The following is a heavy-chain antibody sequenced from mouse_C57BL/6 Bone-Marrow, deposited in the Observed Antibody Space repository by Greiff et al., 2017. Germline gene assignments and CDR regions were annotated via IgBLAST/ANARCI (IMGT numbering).Heavy chain of an antibody. J-gene: IGHJ1*03. V-gene: IGHV1-15*01. CDR3: TMITRYFYV. CDR2: IDPETGGT. Sequence: VQLVESGAELVRPGASVTLSCKASGYTFTDYEMHWVKQTPVHGLEWIGAIDPETGGTAYNQKFKGKAILTAAKSSSTVYMEIRSLTSDDSAVYYFTMITRYFYVWGTGTTVTVTS. D-gene: IGHD2-4*01. CDR1: GYTFTDYE.